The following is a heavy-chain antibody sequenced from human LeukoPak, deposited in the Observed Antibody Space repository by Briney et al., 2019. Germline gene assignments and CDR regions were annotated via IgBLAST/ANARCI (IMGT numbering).Heavy chain of an antibody. V-gene: IGHV1-8*03. CDR2: MNPNSGNT. D-gene: IGHD6-6*01. Sequence: ASVKVSCKASGYTFTSYDINWVRQATRQGLEWMGWMNPNSGNTGYAQKFQGRVTITRNTSISTAYMELSSLRSEDTAVYYCVLAAPADRDFDYWGQGTLVTVSS. J-gene: IGHJ4*02. CDR3: VLAAPADRDFDY. CDR1: GYTFTSYD.